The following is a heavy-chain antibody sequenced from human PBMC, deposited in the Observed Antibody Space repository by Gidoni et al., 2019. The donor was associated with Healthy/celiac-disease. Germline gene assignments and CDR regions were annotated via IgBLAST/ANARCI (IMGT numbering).Heavy chain of an antibody. CDR1: GSTFSSYA. CDR2: ISYDGSNK. CDR3: RAAEEWLLVGGNAFDI. Sequence: QVQLVASGGGVVQPGRSLRLSRAASGSTFSSYAMHWVRQAPGKGLEWVAVISYDGSNKYYADSVKGRFTISRDNSKNTLYLQMNSLRAEDTAVYYCRAAEEWLLVGGNAFDIWGQGTMVTVSS. D-gene: IGHD3-3*01. J-gene: IGHJ3*02. V-gene: IGHV3-30-3*01.